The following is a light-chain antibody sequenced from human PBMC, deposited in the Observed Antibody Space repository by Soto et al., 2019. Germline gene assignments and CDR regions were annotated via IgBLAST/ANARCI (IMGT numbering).Light chain of an antibody. V-gene: IGLV3-1*01. CDR2: QDS. CDR1: KLGDKY. Sequence: SYELTQPPSVSVSPGQTASITCSGDKLGDKYACWYQQKPGQSPVLVIYQDSKRPSGIPERFSGSNSGNTATLTISGTQAMDEADYYCQAWDSSRRVFGTATKVTVL. J-gene: IGLJ1*01. CDR3: QAWDSSRRV.